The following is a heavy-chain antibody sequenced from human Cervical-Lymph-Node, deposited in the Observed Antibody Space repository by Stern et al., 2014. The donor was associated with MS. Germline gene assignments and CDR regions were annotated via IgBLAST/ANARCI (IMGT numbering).Heavy chain of an antibody. J-gene: IGHJ4*02. CDR3: ATSTYGLVH. CDR2: LCPFFCTP. D-gene: IGHD3-10*01. CDR1: GDTFDSYG. V-gene: IGHV1-69*01. Sequence: QVQLGQSGTEVKQPGSSVKVSCKAAGDTFDSYGISWVRQAPGQGLEWMGGLCPFFCTPIYAQKFQGRVTMTADESTTTAYMDLTSLSVEDTAVYYCATSTYGLVHWGQGTLVTVSS.